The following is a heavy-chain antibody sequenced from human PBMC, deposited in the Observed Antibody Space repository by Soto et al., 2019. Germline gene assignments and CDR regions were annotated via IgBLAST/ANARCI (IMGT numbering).Heavy chain of an antibody. CDR2: IIPVFGTT. Sequence: QVHLVQSGAEVKKAGSSVKVSCKAPGGTFKNNGISWVRQAPGQGLEWMGGIIPVFGTTNYAQKFQGRLTITADYFTSTVYMELSRLRYEDTAVYYCARENGVAVATILYYFYYWGPGTLVTVSS. J-gene: IGHJ4*02. CDR1: GGTFKNNG. D-gene: IGHD5-12*01. CDR3: ARENGVAVATILYYFYY. V-gene: IGHV1-69*01.